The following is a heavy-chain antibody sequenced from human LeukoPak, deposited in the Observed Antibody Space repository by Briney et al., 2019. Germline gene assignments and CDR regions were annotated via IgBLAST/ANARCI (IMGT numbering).Heavy chain of an antibody. CDR1: GDSISSGDYY. D-gene: IGHD3-10*01. V-gene: IGHV4-61*02. Sequence: PSQTLSLTCTVSGDSISSGDYYWSWIRQPAGKGLEWIGRISSSGSTNYNPSLKSRVTISVDTSKNQFSLKLSSVTAADTAVYYCARHVKYTMVRGVIINNWFDPWGQGTLVTVSS. J-gene: IGHJ5*02. CDR3: ARHVKYTMVRGVIINNWFDP. CDR2: ISSSGST.